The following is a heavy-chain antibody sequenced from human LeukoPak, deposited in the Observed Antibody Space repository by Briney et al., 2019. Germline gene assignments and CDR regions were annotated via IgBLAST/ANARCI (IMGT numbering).Heavy chain of an antibody. Sequence: SETLSLTCTVSGCSISSYYWSWIRQPAGKGLEWIGRIYTSGSTNYNPSLKSRVTMSLGTSKKHFSLKQSSVTAADTAVYYCTRVGELLPYYYYSMDVWGKGKTVTASS. V-gene: IGHV4-4*07. J-gene: IGHJ6*03. CDR3: TRVGELLPYYYYSMDV. CDR1: GCSISSYY. D-gene: IGHD1-26*01. CDR2: IYTSGST.